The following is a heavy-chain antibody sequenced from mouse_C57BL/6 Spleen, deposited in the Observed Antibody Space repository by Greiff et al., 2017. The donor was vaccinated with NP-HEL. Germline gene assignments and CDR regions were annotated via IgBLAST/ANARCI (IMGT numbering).Heavy chain of an antibody. Sequence: QVQLQQPGAELVKPGASVKLSCKASGYTFTSYWMHWVKQRPGQGLEWIGMIHPNSGSTNYNEKFKSKATLTVDKSSSTAYMQLSSLTSEDSAVYDGARSPDSSGAAWFAYWGQETLVTVSA. V-gene: IGHV1-64*01. D-gene: IGHD3-2*02. J-gene: IGHJ3*01. CDR2: IHPNSGST. CDR3: ARSPDSSGAAWFAY. CDR1: GYTFTSYW.